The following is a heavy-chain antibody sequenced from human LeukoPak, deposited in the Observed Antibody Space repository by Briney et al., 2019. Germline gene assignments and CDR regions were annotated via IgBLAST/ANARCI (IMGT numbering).Heavy chain of an antibody. D-gene: IGHD4-17*01. CDR1: GGSISSYY. V-gene: IGHV4-59*01. CDR3: AREGLYGDYVWSLDY. Sequence: ASETLSLTCNDSGGSISSYYWSWIRQPPGKGLDRIGYIYNSGGTNYNPSLKSRVTISVDTSNNQLSMKLSSVTAADTAVYYCAREGLYGDYVWSLDYWGQGTLVTVSS. CDR2: IYNSGGT. J-gene: IGHJ4*02.